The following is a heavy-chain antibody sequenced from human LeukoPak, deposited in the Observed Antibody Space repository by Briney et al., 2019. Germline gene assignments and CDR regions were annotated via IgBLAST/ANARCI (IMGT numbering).Heavy chain of an antibody. V-gene: IGHV1-8*01. CDR2: VNPNSGNT. Sequence: ASVKVSCKASGYTFTTYDINWVRQATEQGLEWMGWVNPNSGNTGYAQKFQGRVTMTRGTSISTAYMELSSLRSEDTAVYYCARALETFSSGLDYWGQGTLVTVSS. CDR3: ARALETFSSGLDY. J-gene: IGHJ4*02. CDR1: GYTFTTYD. D-gene: IGHD6-19*01.